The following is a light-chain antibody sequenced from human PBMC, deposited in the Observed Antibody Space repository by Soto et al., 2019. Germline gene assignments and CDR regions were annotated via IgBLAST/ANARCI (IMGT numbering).Light chain of an antibody. CDR1: QSLLHSNGYNY. Sequence: DIVMNQSPLSLPVTPGEPASISCRSSQSLLHSNGYNYLDWYLQKPRQSPQLLIYLGSNRASGVPDRFSGSGSGTDFTLKISRVEAEDVGVYYCMQALQTPFTFGPGTKVDLK. J-gene: IGKJ3*01. CDR3: MQALQTPFT. V-gene: IGKV2-28*01. CDR2: LGS.